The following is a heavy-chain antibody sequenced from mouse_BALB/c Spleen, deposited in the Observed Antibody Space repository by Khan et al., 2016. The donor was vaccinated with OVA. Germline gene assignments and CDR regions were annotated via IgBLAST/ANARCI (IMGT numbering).Heavy chain of an antibody. V-gene: IGHV1S135*01. CDR2: IDPFSGGT. J-gene: IGHJ3*01. Sequence: EVQLQQSGPELMKPGASVKISCKASGYSFTSYYIHWLMQSHGKSLEWIGYIDPFSGGTTYNQKFKGKATLTVDKSSSTAYIHLSTLTSEDSAVYYCTRHGYVAWFTYWGQGTLVTVSA. CDR1: GYSFTSYY. CDR3: TRHGYVAWFTY. D-gene: IGHD2-2*01.